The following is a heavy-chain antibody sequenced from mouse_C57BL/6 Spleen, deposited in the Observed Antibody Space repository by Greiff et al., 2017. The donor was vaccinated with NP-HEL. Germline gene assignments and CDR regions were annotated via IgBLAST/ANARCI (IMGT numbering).Heavy chain of an antibody. CDR2: IYPGSGST. Sequence: QVQLQQPGAELVKPGASVKMSCKASGYTFTSYWITWVKQRPGQGLEWIGDIYPGSGSTNYNEKFKSKATLTVDTSSSTAYMQLSSLTSEDSAVYYCAVHCDYDDYAMDYWGQGTSVTVSS. V-gene: IGHV1-55*01. CDR1: GYTFTSYW. CDR3: AVHCDYDDYAMDY. J-gene: IGHJ4*01. D-gene: IGHD2-4*01.